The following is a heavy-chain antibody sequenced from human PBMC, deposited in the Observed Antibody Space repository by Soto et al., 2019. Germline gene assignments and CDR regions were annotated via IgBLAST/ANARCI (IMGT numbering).Heavy chain of an antibody. D-gene: IGHD1-7*01. Sequence: PGGSLRLSCAASGFTFSDYAMNWVRQAPGKGLEWVSGINGSGGRTYYADSVKGRFTVSRDNSKDTLYLQVNSLRAEDTAVYYCAKDKASGTTVPYFFDYWGQGTLVTAPQ. J-gene: IGHJ4*02. CDR1: GFTFSDYA. CDR2: INGSGGRT. CDR3: AKDKASGTTVPYFFDY. V-gene: IGHV3-23*01.